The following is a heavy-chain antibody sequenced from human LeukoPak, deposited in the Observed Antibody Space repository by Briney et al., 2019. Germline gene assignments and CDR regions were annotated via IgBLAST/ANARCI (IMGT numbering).Heavy chain of an antibody. CDR2: IYSDNT. J-gene: IGHJ4*02. CDR3: ARRAGAYSHPYDY. Sequence: SGGSLRLSCTVSGFTVSSNSMSWVRQAPGKGLEWVSFIYSDNTHYSDSVKGRFTIPRDNSKNTLYLQMNSLRAEDTAVYYCARRAGAYSHPYDYWGQGTLVTVSS. D-gene: IGHD4/OR15-4a*01. CDR1: GFTVSSNS. V-gene: IGHV3-53*01.